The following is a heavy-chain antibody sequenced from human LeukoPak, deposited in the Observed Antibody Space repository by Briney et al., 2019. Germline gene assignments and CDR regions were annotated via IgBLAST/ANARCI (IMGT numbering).Heavy chain of an antibody. D-gene: IGHD3-22*01. J-gene: IGHJ5*02. CDR3: ARDAAYYYDSSGSS. V-gene: IGHV1-2*02. CDR1: GYTFTGYY. CDR2: INPNSGGT. Sequence: GASVKVSCKASGYTFTGYYMHWVRQAPGQGLEWMGWINPNSGGTNYAQKFQGRVTTTRDTSISTAYMELSRLRSDDTAVYYCARDAAYYYDSSGSSWGQGTLVTVSS.